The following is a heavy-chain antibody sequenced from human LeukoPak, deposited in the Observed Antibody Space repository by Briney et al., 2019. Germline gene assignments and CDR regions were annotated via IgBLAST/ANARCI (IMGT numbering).Heavy chain of an antibody. D-gene: IGHD7-27*01. CDR2: IYSGGST. V-gene: IGHV3-53*01. CDR3: ARVGTGDVDY. Sequence: GGSLRLSCAASGFTVSNNYMSWVRQAPGKGLELVSVIYSGGSTRYADSVKGRFTISRNNSKNTVYLQMNNLRAEDTAMYYCARVGTGDVDYWGQGTLVTVSS. J-gene: IGHJ4*02. CDR1: GFTVSNNY.